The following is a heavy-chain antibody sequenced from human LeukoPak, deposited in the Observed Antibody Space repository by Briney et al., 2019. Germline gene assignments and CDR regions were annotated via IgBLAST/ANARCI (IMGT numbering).Heavy chain of an antibody. CDR1: GYTFTTSD. D-gene: IGHD4-11*01. CDR3: ARDKAVTTELTQYFHH. V-gene: IGHV1-8*01. Sequence: ASVKVSCKASGYTFTTSDINWVRQATGQGLEWLGWMNPNSGNTGYAQKFQFRVTMTTDTSTSTAYMELRSLTSDDTAVYYCARDKAVTTELTQYFHHWGQGTLVTVSS. CDR2: MNPNSGNT. J-gene: IGHJ1*01.